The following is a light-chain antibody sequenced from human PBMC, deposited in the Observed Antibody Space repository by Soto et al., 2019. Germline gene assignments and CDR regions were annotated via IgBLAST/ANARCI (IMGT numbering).Light chain of an antibody. Sequence: QSVLTQPPLVSGSTGQRVTIPCTGRSSNIGAGYDVHWYQQLPGTAPKLLIYGNSNRPSGVPDRFSGSKSGTSASLAITGLQAEDEADYYCQSYDSSLSVNYVFGTGTKVTVL. V-gene: IGLV1-40*01. CDR3: QSYDSSLSVNYV. CDR1: SSNIGAGYD. CDR2: GNS. J-gene: IGLJ1*01.